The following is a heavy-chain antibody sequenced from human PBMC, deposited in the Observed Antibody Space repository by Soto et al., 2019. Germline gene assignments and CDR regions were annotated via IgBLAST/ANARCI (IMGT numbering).Heavy chain of an antibody. CDR3: ARGWSRGYFQH. D-gene: IGHD3-16*01. CDR1: GGSFSGYY. CDR2: INHSGST. V-gene: IGHV4-34*01. Sequence: QVQLQQWGAGLLKPSETLSLTCAVYGGSFSGYYWSWIRQPPGKGLEWNGEINHSGSTNYNPSLKSRVTISVDTSKNQFSLKLSSVTAADTAVYYCARGWSRGYFQHWGQGTLVTVSS. J-gene: IGHJ1*01.